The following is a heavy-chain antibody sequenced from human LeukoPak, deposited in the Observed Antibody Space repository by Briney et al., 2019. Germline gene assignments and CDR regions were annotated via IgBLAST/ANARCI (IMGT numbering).Heavy chain of an antibody. J-gene: IGHJ4*02. CDR1: GFTFDDYA. CDR2: ISWDGGGT. D-gene: IGHD3-10*01. Sequence: GGSLRLSCAASGFTFDDYAMHWVRQAPGKGLEWVSLISWDGGGTYYADTVKGRFTISRDNSKNSLYLQMNSLRAEDTALYYCAKDMAAYYYASGNIDYWGQGTLVTVSS. CDR3: AKDMAAYYYASGNIDY. V-gene: IGHV3-43D*03.